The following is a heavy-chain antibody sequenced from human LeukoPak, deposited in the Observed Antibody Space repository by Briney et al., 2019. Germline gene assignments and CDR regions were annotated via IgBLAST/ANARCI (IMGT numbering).Heavy chain of an antibody. D-gene: IGHD3-16*01. Sequence: GGSLRLSCAACGLTFSSSWMSWVRQAPGKGLEWVANIKEDGSEKNYVDSVKGRFTISRDNAKNSLYLQMNILRAEDTAVYYCARGGGRHVEYWGQGNLVTVSS. V-gene: IGHV3-7*05. J-gene: IGHJ4*02. CDR1: GLTFSSSW. CDR3: ARGGGRHVEY. CDR2: IKEDGSEK.